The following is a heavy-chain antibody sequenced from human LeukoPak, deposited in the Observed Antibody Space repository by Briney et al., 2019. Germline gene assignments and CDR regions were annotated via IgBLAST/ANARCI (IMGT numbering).Heavy chain of an antibody. D-gene: IGHD2-2*01. Sequence: GGSLRLSCAASGFTFSSYAMSWVRQAPGKGLEWVSAISGSGGSTYYADSVKGRFTISRDNSKNTLYLQMNSLRAEDTAVYYCARDVSDCSSTSCDAEYFQHWGQGTLVTVSS. V-gene: IGHV3-23*01. CDR1: GFTFSSYA. CDR2: ISGSGGST. J-gene: IGHJ1*01. CDR3: ARDVSDCSSTSCDAEYFQH.